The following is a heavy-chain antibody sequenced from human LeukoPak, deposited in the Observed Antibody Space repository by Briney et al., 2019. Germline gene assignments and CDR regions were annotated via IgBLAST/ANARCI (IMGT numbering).Heavy chain of an antibody. CDR2: ISWNSGSI. J-gene: IGHJ4*02. V-gene: IGHV3-9*01. CDR3: AKAGAEDYFDY. D-gene: IGHD6-19*01. Sequence: GGSLRLSCAASGFTFDDYAMHWVRQAPGKGLEWVSGISWNSGSIGYADSVKGRFTISRDNAKNSLYLQMNSLRAEDTALYYCAKAGAEDYFDYWGQGTLVTVSS. CDR1: GFTFDDYA.